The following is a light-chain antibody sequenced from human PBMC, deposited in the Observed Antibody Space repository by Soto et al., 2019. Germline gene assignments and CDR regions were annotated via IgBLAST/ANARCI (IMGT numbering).Light chain of an antibody. Sequence: EIVLTQSPGTLSLSPGEIATLFCGASQSVSGNYLAWYQQKPGLAPRIVIYDASSRATGIPDRFIGSGSGTDVTLTINRLEPEDFAVYYCQQYAGSQITFGQGTRLEIK. CDR1: QSVSGNY. V-gene: IGKV3D-20*01. CDR2: DAS. J-gene: IGKJ5*01. CDR3: QQYAGSQIT.